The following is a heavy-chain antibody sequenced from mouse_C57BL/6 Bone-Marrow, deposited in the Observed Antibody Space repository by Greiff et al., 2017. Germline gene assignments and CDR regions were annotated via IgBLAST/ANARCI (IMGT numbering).Heavy chain of an antibody. V-gene: IGHV1-69*01. CDR2: IGPSDSYT. CDR1: GYTFTSYW. J-gene: IGHJ3*01. D-gene: IGHD2-4*01. CDR3: ARSRYDYDGAWFAY. Sequence: QVQLQQPGAELVMPGASVKLSCKASGYTFTSYWMHWVKQRPGQGLEWIGEIGPSDSYTNYNQKFKGKSTLTVDKSSSTAYMQLSSLTSEDSAVYYCARSRYDYDGAWFAYWGQGTLVTVSA.